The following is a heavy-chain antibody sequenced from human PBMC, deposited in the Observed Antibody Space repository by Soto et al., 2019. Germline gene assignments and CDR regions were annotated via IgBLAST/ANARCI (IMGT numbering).Heavy chain of an antibody. V-gene: IGHV3-30-3*01. CDR2: ISYDGSNK. CDR1: GFTFSSYA. CDR3: AKGSGYYYEHPRGY. J-gene: IGHJ4*02. D-gene: IGHD3-22*01. Sequence: GGSLRLSCAASGFTFSSYAMHWVRQAPGKGLEWVAVISYDGSNKYYADSVKGRFTISRDNSKNTLYLQMNSLRAEDTAVYYCAKGSGYYYEHPRGYWGQGTLVTVSS.